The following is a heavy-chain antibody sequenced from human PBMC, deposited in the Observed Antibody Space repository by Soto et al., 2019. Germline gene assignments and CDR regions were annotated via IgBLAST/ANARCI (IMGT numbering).Heavy chain of an antibody. CDR2: ISGSGGST. D-gene: IGHD6-19*01. Sequence: PGGSLRLSCAASGFTFSNYAMNWVRQAPGKGLEWVSAISGSGGSTYYADSVKGRFTISRDNSKNTLYLQMNSLRAEDTAVYYCAKEGEYSSGWDNFDYWGQGTLVTVSS. J-gene: IGHJ4*02. CDR3: AKEGEYSSGWDNFDY. V-gene: IGHV3-23*01. CDR1: GFTFSNYA.